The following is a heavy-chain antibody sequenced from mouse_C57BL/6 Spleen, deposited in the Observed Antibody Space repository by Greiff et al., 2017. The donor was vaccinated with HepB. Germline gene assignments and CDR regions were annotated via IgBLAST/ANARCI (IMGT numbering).Heavy chain of an antibody. CDR3: ARELDLITTVVATDAMDY. CDR2: IHPNSGST. CDR1: GYTFTSYW. V-gene: IGHV1-64*01. Sequence: QVQLQQPGAELVKPGASVKLSCKASGYTFTSYWMHWVKQRPGQGLEWIGMIHPNSGSTNYNEKFKSKATLTVDKSSSTSYTQLSSLTSEDSAVYYCARELDLITTVVATDAMDYWGQGTSVTVSS. J-gene: IGHJ4*01. D-gene: IGHD1-1*01.